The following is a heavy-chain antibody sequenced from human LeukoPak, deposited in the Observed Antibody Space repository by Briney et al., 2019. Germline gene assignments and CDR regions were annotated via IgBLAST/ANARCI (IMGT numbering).Heavy chain of an antibody. CDR1: GFTFSRFW. CDR2: INQAGSEK. Sequence: GGSLRLSCAASGFTFSRFWMSWVRQAPGKGLEWVANINQAGSEKYYVDSVKGRFTISRDNAENSLYLLMNSLRAEDTAVYYCASASPAADYWGQGTLVTVSS. D-gene: IGHD2-2*01. CDR3: ASASPAADY. V-gene: IGHV3-7*01. J-gene: IGHJ4*02.